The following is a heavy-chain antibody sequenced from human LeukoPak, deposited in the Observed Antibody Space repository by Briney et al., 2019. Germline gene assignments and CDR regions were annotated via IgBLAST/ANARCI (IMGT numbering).Heavy chain of an antibody. J-gene: IGHJ3*02. D-gene: IGHD4-17*01. CDR1: GGSISSSSYY. CDR2: IYYSGST. V-gene: IGHV4-39*07. CDR3: ARGLSTVTHEDAFDI. Sequence: SSETLSLTCTVSGGSISSSSYYWGWIRQPPGKGLEWIGSIYYSGSTYYNPSLKSRVTISVDTSKNQFSLKLSSVTAADTAVYYCARGLSTVTHEDAFDIWGQGTMVTVSS.